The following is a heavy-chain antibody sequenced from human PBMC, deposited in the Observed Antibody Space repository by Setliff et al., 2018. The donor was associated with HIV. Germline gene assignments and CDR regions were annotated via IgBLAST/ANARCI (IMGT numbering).Heavy chain of an antibody. J-gene: IGHJ6*02. CDR1: GGSITSSGYN. D-gene: IGHD3-10*01. CDR2: IYSSGRT. Sequence: SETLSLTCIVSGGSITSSGYNRNWIRQHPGKGLEWIGYIYSSGRTSYNPSLQSRVSISIDTSKNQFSLKLDSVIAADTAVYYCARDEVRYYSGSESVRAGMDVWGQGTAVTVSS. CDR3: ARDEVRYYSGSESVRAGMDV. V-gene: IGHV4-31*03.